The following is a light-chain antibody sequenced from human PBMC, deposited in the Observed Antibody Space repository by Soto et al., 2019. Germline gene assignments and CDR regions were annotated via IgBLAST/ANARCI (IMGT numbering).Light chain of an antibody. CDR3: AAWDDSLNGPV. V-gene: IGLV1-44*01. CDR1: SSNIGTYT. CDR2: TDY. Sequence: QPVLTQPPSASGTPGQRVTISCSGTSSNIGTYTVNWYQQLPGTAPKLLIYTDYQRPSGVPDRFSGSKSGTSASLAINGLHSEDEADYYCAAWDDSLNGPVFGGGTKLTVL. J-gene: IGLJ3*02.